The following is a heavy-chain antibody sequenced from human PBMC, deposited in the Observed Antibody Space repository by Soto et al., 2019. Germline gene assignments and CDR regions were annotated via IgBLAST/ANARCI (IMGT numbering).Heavy chain of an antibody. J-gene: IGHJ4*02. V-gene: IGHV3-30-3*01. CDR2: ISYDGSNK. CDR3: ASSRPDSRDCYNLAYYFDY. D-gene: IGHD2-21*01. Sequence: QVQLVESGGGVVQPGRSLRLSCAASGFTFSSYAMHWVRQAPGKGLVWVAVISYDGSNKYYADSVKGRFTISRDNSKNTLYLQMNSLRAEDTAVYYCASSRPDSRDCYNLAYYFDYWGQGTLVTVSS. CDR1: GFTFSSYA.